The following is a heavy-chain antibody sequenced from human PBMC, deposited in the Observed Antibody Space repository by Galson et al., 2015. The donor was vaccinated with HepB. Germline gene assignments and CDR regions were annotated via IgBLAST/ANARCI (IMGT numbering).Heavy chain of an antibody. J-gene: IGHJ4*02. CDR3: ATTLAVADR. D-gene: IGHD6-19*01. Sequence: SLRLSCAASGFTFSSYAMYWVRLAPGKGLEWVALISYDGSNKYYADSVKGRFTISRDDSKNTLFLQMNSLRAEDTAVYYCATTLAVADRWGQGTLVTVSS. CDR2: ISYDGSNK. CDR1: GFTFSSYA. V-gene: IGHV3-30*03.